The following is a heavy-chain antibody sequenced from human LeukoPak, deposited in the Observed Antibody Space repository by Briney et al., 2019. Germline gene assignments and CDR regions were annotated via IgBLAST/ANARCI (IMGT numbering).Heavy chain of an antibody. Sequence: SETLSLTCSVSGYSISSGYSWGWIRQPPGKGLELIGHIYYSGDTYYNPSLKSRVTMSVDTSKNQFSLKVNSVAAADSAVYYCARGGIAAAGSYYYYYYMDVWGKGTTVTVSS. V-gene: IGHV4-38-2*02. CDR3: ARGGIAAAGSYYYYYYMDV. CDR1: GYSISSGYS. CDR2: IYYSGDT. J-gene: IGHJ6*03. D-gene: IGHD6-13*01.